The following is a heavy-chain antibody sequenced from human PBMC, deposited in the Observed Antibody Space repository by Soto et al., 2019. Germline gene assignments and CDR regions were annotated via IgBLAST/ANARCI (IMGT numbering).Heavy chain of an antibody. CDR2: VSHTGST. D-gene: IGHD4-4*01. CDR3: ARVIMGTYFRDDSIYV. CDR1: GGSISNYY. J-gene: IGHJ6*02. Sequence: SSETLSLTCTVSVSGGSISNYYWSWIRPPSGKGPEWIGYVSHTGSTNYNPSLNSRVTISLDTSKNQFSLKLNSVTAADTAVYYCARVIMGTYFRDDSIYVWCQGTTVT. V-gene: IGHV4-59*01.